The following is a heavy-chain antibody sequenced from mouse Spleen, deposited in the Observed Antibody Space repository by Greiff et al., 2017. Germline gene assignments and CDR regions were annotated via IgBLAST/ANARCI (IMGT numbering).Heavy chain of an antibody. V-gene: IGHV7-3*01. Sequence: EVMLVESGGGLVQPGGSLSLSCAASGFTFTDYYMSWVRQPPGKALEWLGFIRNKANGYTTEYSASVKGRFTISRDNSQSILYLQMNALRAEDSATYYCARYNYGNTWFAYWGQGTLVTVSA. D-gene: IGHD2-1*01. CDR1: GFTFTDYY. CDR2: IRNKANGYTT. CDR3: ARYNYGNTWFAY. J-gene: IGHJ3*01.